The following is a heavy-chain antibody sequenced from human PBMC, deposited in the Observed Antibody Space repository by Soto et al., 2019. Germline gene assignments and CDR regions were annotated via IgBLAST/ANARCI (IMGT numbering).Heavy chain of an antibody. V-gene: IGHV3-7*01. Sequence: GGSLRLSCAASGFTFSSYGMSWVRQAPGKGLEWVANIKQDGSEKYYVDSVKGRFTISRDNAKNSLYLQMNSLRAEDTAVYYCARGDSSGWYTGNYYYYYMDVWGKGTTVTVSS. D-gene: IGHD6-19*01. CDR2: IKQDGSEK. CDR1: GFTFSSYG. J-gene: IGHJ6*03. CDR3: ARGDSSGWYTGNYYYYYMDV.